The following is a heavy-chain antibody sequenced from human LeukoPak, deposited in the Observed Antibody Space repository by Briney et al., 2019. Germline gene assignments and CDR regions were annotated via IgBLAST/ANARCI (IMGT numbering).Heavy chain of an antibody. D-gene: IGHD6-6*01. Sequence: GGSLRLSCAASGFTFSSYSMNWVRQAPGKGLEWVSYISSSSGSIIYYADPVKGRFTISRDNAKDSLYVQMNSLRAEDTAVYYCARDSNEYSSPPDVWGKGTTVTVSS. CDR2: ISSSSGSII. V-gene: IGHV3-48*01. CDR1: GFTFSSYS. CDR3: ARDSNEYSSPPDV. J-gene: IGHJ6*04.